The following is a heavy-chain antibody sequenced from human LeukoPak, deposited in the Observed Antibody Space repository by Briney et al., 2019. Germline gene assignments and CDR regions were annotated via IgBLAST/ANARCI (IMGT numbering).Heavy chain of an antibody. D-gene: IGHD2-8*01. CDR3: AKDLLMVYGALG. CDR2: IKQDGSEK. V-gene: IGHV3-7*01. CDR1: GFTFSRSW. J-gene: IGHJ4*02. Sequence: PGGSLRLSCADSGFTFSRSWMTWVRQAPGKGLEWVANIKQDGSEKYYVDSVKGRFTISRDNAKNSLYLQMNSLRAEDTAVYYCAKDLLMVYGALGWGQGTLVTVSS.